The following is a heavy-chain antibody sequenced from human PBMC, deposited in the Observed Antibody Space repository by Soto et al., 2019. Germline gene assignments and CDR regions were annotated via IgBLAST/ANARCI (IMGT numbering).Heavy chain of an antibody. CDR2: IYYSGST. CDR1: GGSISSYY. V-gene: IGHV4-59*08. Sequence: SETLSLTCTVSGGSISSYYWSWIRQPPGKGLEWIGYIYYSGSTNYNPSLKSRVTISVDTSKNQFSLKLSSVTAADTAVYYCATPMGNCNYFGRISRTYGMDVWGQGTTVTVSS. D-gene: IGHD1-7*01. J-gene: IGHJ6*02. CDR3: ATPMGNCNYFGRISRTYGMDV.